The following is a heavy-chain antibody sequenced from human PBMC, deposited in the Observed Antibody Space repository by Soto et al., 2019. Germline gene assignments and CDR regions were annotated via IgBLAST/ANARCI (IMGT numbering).Heavy chain of an antibody. CDR3: ARYGYDYVWGSYRYTGWFDP. V-gene: IGHV1-69*06. D-gene: IGHD3-16*02. CDR1: GDTFSSYA. CDR2: IIPIFGTA. Sequence: QVQLVQSGAEVKKPGSSVKVSCKASGDTFSSYAISWVRQAPGQGLAWMGGIIPIFGTANYAQKFQGRVTITADKSTSTAYMELSSLRSEDTAVYYFARYGYDYVWGSYRYTGWFDPWGQGTLVTVSS. J-gene: IGHJ5*02.